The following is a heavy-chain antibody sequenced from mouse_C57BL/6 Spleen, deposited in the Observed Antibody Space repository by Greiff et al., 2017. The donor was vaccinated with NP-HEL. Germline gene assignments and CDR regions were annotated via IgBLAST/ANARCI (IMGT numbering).Heavy chain of an antibody. V-gene: IGHV5-6*01. CDR2: ISSCGSYT. CDR1: GFTFSSYG. Sequence: EVQLVESGGDLVKPGGSLKLSCAASGFTFSSYGMSWVRQTPDKRLEWVATISSCGSYTYYPDSVKGRFTISRDNAKNTLYLQMSSLKSEDTAMYYCARHFNYAMDYWGQGTSVTVSS. J-gene: IGHJ4*01. CDR3: ARHFNYAMDY.